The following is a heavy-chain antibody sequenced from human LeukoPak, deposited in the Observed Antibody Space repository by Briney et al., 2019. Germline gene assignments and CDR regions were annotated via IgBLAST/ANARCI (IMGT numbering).Heavy chain of an antibody. V-gene: IGHV1-2*06. CDR1: GYTFAGYY. J-gene: IGHJ5*02. CDR3: ARDRLRIAAAGGNWFDP. CDR2: INRNSGGT. D-gene: IGHD6-13*01. Sequence: GASVKVSCKASGYTFAGYYMHWVRQAPGQGLEWMGRINRNSGGTNYAQKFRGRVTMTRDTSISTAYMELSRLRSDDTAVYYCARDRLRIAAAGGNWFDPWGQGTLVTVSS.